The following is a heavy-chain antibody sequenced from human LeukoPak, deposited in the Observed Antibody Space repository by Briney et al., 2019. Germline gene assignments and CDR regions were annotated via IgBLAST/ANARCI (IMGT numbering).Heavy chain of an antibody. J-gene: IGHJ4*02. CDR1: GYTFTDNV. CDR3: ARDPPHMITFGGVIRDY. Sequence: ASVKVSCKTSGYTFTDNVITWVRQAPGQGLEWMGWISVYNGDTNYAQKLQGRVTMTTDTSTSTAYMELRSLRSDDTAVYYCARDPPHMITFGGVIRDYWGQGTLVTVSS. CDR2: ISVYNGDT. V-gene: IGHV1-18*01. D-gene: IGHD3-16*02.